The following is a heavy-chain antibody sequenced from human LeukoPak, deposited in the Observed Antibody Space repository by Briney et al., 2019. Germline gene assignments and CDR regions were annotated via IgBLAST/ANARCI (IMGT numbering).Heavy chain of an antibody. V-gene: IGHV3-7*01. CDR1: GFTFTKYW. Sequence: GGSLRLSCAAAGFTFTKYWMSWVRQAPGKWLGWVANIKQEVRERNYVDTVKGRLIISRDKATKLLFRQMNSLRAEDTAVYDCARENWAPFDWGQGTLVTVSS. CDR3: ARENWAPFD. D-gene: IGHD7-27*01. CDR2: IKQEVRER. J-gene: IGHJ1*01.